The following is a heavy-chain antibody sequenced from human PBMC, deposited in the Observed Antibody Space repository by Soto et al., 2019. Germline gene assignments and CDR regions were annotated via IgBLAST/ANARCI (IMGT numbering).Heavy chain of an antibody. Sequence: QVQLQESGPGLVKPSGTLSLTCAVSGDSISSRNWWNWVRQPPGKGLEWIGQISHVGNSNYNPSLQGGPTISVGKSTNHFSLLLSSVTAADTAVYYCARAGRGYWRGFTCDSGLYGMDVWGQGTTVTVSS. J-gene: IGHJ6*02. V-gene: IGHV4-4*02. CDR1: GDSISSRNW. CDR3: ARAGRGYWRGFTCDSGLYGMDV. CDR2: ISHVGNS. D-gene: IGHD2-15*01.